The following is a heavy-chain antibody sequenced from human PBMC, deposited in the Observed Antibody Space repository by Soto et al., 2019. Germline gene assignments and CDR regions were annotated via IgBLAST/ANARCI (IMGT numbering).Heavy chain of an antibody. D-gene: IGHD1-20*01. CDR3: ARGIRGYYGMDV. Sequence: EVQLVESEGSLVQPGGSLIVACAASGFTFSNYWIHWVRQAPGKGLVWVSRINGDGTTTDYADSVKGRFTISRDNAKNTVYLQMNSLRVEEAAVYYCARGIRGYYGMDVWGQGTTVTVSS. CDR1: GFTFSNYW. J-gene: IGHJ6*02. V-gene: IGHV3-74*01. CDR2: INGDGTTT.